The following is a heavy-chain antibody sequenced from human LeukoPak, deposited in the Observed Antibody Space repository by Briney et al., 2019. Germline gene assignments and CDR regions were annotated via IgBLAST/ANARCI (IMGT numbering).Heavy chain of an antibody. Sequence: SQTLSLTCAVSDGSMSSDAWTWIRQPPGMALEWIGYIYHSGSAYYNPSLKSRDTISLDRSKNQFSLKLSSMTAADTAFYYCARSYGPYQIDSWGQGTLVTVSS. V-gene: IGHV4-30-2*01. D-gene: IGHD2-2*01. CDR3: ARSYGPYQIDS. CDR1: DGSMSSDA. CDR2: IYHSGSA. J-gene: IGHJ4*02.